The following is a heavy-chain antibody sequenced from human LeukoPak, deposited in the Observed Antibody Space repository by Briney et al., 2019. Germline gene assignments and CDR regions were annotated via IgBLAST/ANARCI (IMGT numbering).Heavy chain of an antibody. CDR2: ISGSGGST. V-gene: IGHV3-23*01. D-gene: IGHD4-11*01. Sequence: GGSLRLSCAASGFTFSSYAMSWVRQAPGKGLEWVSAISGSGGSTYYADSVKGRFTISRDNSKNTLCLQMNSLRAEDTAVYYCARLHTGLLIDYWGQGTLVTVSS. CDR3: ARLHTGLLIDY. CDR1: GFTFSSYA. J-gene: IGHJ4*02.